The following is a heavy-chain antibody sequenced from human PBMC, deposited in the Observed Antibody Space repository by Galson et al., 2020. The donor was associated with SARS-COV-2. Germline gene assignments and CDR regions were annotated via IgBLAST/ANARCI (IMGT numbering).Heavy chain of an antibody. Sequence: ASVKVSCKASGYTFTSYGISWVRQAPGQGLEWMGWISAYTGNTNYAQKLQGRVTMTTDTSTSTAYMELRSLRSDDTAVYYCARVFTCGGDCFPFDYWGQGTLVTVSS. CDR1: GYTFTSYG. CDR2: ISAYTGNT. D-gene: IGHD2-21*02. CDR3: ARVFTCGGDCFPFDY. J-gene: IGHJ4*02. V-gene: IGHV1-18*04.